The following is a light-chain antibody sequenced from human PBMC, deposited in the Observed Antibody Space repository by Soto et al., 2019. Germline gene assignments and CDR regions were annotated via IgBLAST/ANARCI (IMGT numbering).Light chain of an antibody. CDR1: SSNIGAGYD. V-gene: IGLV1-40*01. CDR3: QSYDSSLSDVV. Sequence: QAVVTQPPSVSAAPGQRVTISCTGSSSNIGAGYDVHGYQQLPGTAPKLLIYSDVHRPSGVPDRFSGSKSGTSASLAITGLQAEDEADYYCQSYDSSLSDVVFGGGTKLTVL. J-gene: IGLJ2*01. CDR2: SDV.